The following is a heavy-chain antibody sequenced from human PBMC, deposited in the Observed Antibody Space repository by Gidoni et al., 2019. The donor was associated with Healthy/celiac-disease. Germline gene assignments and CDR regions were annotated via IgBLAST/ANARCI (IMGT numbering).Heavy chain of an antibody. CDR2: IYYSGGT. Sequence: QLQLQESGPGLVKPSETLSSTCTVSGGSISSSSYYWGWIRQPPGKGLEWIGSIYYSGGTYYTPSLTSRVTISVDTSTNQFSLKLSSVTAADTAVYYCARGPATAVGFDYWVQGTLVTVSS. V-gene: IGHV4-39*07. CDR1: GGSISSSSYY. D-gene: IGHD2-21*02. J-gene: IGHJ4*02. CDR3: ARGPATAVGFDY.